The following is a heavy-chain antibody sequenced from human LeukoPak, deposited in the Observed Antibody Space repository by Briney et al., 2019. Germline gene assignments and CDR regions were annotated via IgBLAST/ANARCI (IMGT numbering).Heavy chain of an antibody. D-gene: IGHD1-26*01. CDR3: ARDTEWEKNPDYFDY. J-gene: IGHJ4*02. CDR1: GYTFTGYF. Sequence: GASVKVSCKASGYTFTGYFMHWMRQAPGQGLEWMGWISAKNGNTNYAQKVQGRVTMTTDTSTSTAYMELRSLRSDDTAVYYCARDTEWEKNPDYFDYWGQGTLVTVSS. CDR2: ISAKNGNT. V-gene: IGHV1-18*04.